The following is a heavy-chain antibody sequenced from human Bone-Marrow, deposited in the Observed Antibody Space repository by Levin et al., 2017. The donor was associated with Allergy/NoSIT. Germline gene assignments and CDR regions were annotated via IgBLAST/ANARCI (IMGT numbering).Heavy chain of an antibody. V-gene: IGHV3-48*03. CDR3: AREMAHYGFWNSYSQDPYYYALDV. CDR1: GFTFSTYE. J-gene: IGHJ6*02. D-gene: IGHD3-3*01. Sequence: PGGSLRLSCAASGFTFSTYEMNWVRQAPGKGLEWVSYISGGGDKIEYADSVRGRFTISRDNAKNSLYLQMNSLRGEDTAVYYCAREMAHYGFWNSYSQDPYYYALDVWGQGTTVTVSS. CDR2: ISGGGDKI.